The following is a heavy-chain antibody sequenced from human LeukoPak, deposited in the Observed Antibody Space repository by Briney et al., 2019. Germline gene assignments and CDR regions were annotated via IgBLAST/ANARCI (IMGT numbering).Heavy chain of an antibody. V-gene: IGHV3-30*18. D-gene: IGHD6-13*01. CDR3: AKLWVQSSSSWYGEDFQH. Sequence: PGGSLRLSCAASGFTFSSYGMHWVRQAPGKGLEWVAVISYDGSNKYYADSVKGRFTISRDNSKNTLYLQMNSLRAEDTAVYYCAKLWVQSSSSWYGEDFQHWGQGTLVTVSS. J-gene: IGHJ1*01. CDR1: GFTFSSYG. CDR2: ISYDGSNK.